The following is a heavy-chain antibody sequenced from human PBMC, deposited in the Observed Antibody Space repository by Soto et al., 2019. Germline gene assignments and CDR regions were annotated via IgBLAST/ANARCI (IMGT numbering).Heavy chain of an antibody. Sequence: AAVKVSCKASGYTFTGYYMHWVRQAPGQGVEGMGWINPNSGGTNYAQKFQGWVTMTRDTSISTAYMELSRLRSDDTAVYYCARDNYDFRSGYPGAPYYYGMDVWGQGTTVTVSS. CDR3: ARDNYDFRSGYPGAPYYYGMDV. D-gene: IGHD3-3*01. J-gene: IGHJ6*02. CDR1: GYTFTGYY. V-gene: IGHV1-2*04. CDR2: INPNSGGT.